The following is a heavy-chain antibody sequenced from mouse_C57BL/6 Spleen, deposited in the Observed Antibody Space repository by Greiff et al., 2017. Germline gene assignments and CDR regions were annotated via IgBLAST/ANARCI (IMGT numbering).Heavy chain of an antibody. Sequence: DVKLVESGGDLVKPGGSLKLSCAASGFTFSSYGMSWVRQTPDKRLEWVATISSGGSYTYYPDSVKGRFTISRDNAKNTLYLQMSSLKSEDTAMYYCARHRGYYFDDWGQGTTLTVSS. CDR1: GFTFSSYG. CDR2: ISSGGSYT. V-gene: IGHV5-6*02. CDR3: ARHRGYYFDD. J-gene: IGHJ2*01.